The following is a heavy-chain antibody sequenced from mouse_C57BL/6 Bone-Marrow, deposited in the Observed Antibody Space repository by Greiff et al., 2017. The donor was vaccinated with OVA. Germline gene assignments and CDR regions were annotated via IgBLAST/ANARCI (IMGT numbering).Heavy chain of an antibody. CDR1: GYTFTNYW. Sequence: VQLQESGAELVRPGTSVKMSCKASGYTFTNYWIGWAKQRPGHGLEWIGDIYPGGGYTNYNEKFKGKATLTADKSSSTAYMQFSSLTSEDSAIYYCARQGTGKYYFDYWGQGTTLTVSS. J-gene: IGHJ2*01. CDR2: IYPGGGYT. D-gene: IGHD3-3*01. CDR3: ARQGTGKYYFDY. V-gene: IGHV1-63*01.